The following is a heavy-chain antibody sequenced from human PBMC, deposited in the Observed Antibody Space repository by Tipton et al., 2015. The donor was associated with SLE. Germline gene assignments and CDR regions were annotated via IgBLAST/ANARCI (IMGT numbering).Heavy chain of an antibody. Sequence: TLSLTCTVSGGSISSHYWSWIRQPPGKGLEWIGYIYYSGSTNYNPSLKSRVTISVDTSKNQFSLKLSSVTAADTAVYYCARNGLRYFDWLPRPDAFDIWGQGTLVTVSS. D-gene: IGHD3-9*01. V-gene: IGHV4-59*08. CDR3: ARNGLRYFDWLPRPDAFDI. J-gene: IGHJ1*01. CDR2: IYYSGST. CDR1: GGSISSHY.